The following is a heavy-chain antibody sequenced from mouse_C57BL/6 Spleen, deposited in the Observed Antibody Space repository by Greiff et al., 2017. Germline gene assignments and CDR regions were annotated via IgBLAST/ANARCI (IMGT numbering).Heavy chain of an antibody. CDR3: ARKDGYEGWFAY. D-gene: IGHD2-2*01. V-gene: IGHV1-55*01. Sequence: QVQLQQPGAELVKPGASVKMSCKASGYTFTSYWITWVKQRPGQGLEWIGDIYPGSGSTNYNEKFKSKATLTVDTSSSTAYMQLSSLTSEDSAVYYFARKDGYEGWFAYWGQGTLVTVSA. CDR1: GYTFTSYW. CDR2: IYPGSGST. J-gene: IGHJ3*01.